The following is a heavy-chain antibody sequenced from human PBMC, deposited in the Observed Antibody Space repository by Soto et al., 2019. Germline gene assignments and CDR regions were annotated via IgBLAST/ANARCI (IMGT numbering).Heavy chain of an antibody. J-gene: IGHJ3*02. CDR1: GFTFSGSA. V-gene: IGHV3-73*01. D-gene: IGHD3-22*01. CDR3: TRHSSSSITMIVNGGTEGPKDAFDI. Sequence: GGSLRLSCAASGFTFSGSAMHWVRQASGKGLEWVGRIRSKANSYATAYAASVKGRFTISRDDSKNTAYLQMNSLKTEDTAVYYCTRHSSSSITMIVNGGTEGPKDAFDIWGQGTMVTVSS. CDR2: IRSKANSYAT.